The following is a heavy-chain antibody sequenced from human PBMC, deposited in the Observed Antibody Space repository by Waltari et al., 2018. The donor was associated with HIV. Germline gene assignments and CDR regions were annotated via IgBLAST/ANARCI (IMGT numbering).Heavy chain of an antibody. CDR2: VYYRGST. V-gene: IGHV4-31*03. Sequence: QVQLQESGPGLVKPSQTLSLTCTVSGDSINSGSYYWAWIRQPPEKGLEWIAFVYYRGSTFSNPSFKSRATVSVDTSKTQLSLKLTSMTAADTAVYYCARVVYWYFDLWGRGTLVTVSS. CDR3: ARVVYWYFDL. CDR1: GDSINSGSYY. J-gene: IGHJ2*01.